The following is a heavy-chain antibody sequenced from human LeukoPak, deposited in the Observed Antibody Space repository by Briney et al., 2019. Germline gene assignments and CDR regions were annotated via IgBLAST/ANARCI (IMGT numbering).Heavy chain of an antibody. J-gene: IGHJ4*02. CDR1: GGSISSSSYY. Sequence: PSETLSLTCTVSGGSISSSSYYWGWIRQPPGKGLEWIGSIYYSGSTYYNPSLKSRVTISVDTSKNQFSLNLSSVTAADTAVYYCARSFSYGSYSDYWGQGTLVTVSS. CDR3: ARSFSYGSYSDY. CDR2: IYYSGST. V-gene: IGHV4-39*07. D-gene: IGHD5-18*01.